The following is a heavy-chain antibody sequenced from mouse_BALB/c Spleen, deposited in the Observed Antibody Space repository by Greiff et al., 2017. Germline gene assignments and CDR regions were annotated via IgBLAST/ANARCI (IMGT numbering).Heavy chain of an antibody. CDR1: GFTFSSFG. D-gene: IGHD1-1*01. CDR3: ARESITTGFAY. CDR2: ISSGSSTI. Sequence: EVKLVESGGGLVQPGGSRKLSCAASGFTFSSFGMHWVRQAPEKGLEWVAYISSGSSTIYYADTVKGRFTISRDNPKNTLFLQMTSLRSEDTAMYYCARESITTGFAYWGQGTLVTVSA. V-gene: IGHV5-17*02. J-gene: IGHJ3*01.